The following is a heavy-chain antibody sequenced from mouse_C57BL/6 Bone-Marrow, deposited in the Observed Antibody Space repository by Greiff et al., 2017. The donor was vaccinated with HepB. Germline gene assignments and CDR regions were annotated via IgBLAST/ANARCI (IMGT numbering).Heavy chain of an antibody. Sequence: VQLQQSGAELARPGASVKLSCKASGYTFTSYGISWVKQRTGQGLEWIGVIYPRSGNTYYNEKFKGKATLTADNSSSTAYMELRSLTSEDSAVYFCARRGGDSSGDFDYWGQGTTLTVAS. J-gene: IGHJ2*01. CDR3: ARRGGDSSGDFDY. D-gene: IGHD3-2*02. V-gene: IGHV1-81*01. CDR1: GYTFTSYG. CDR2: IYPRSGNT.